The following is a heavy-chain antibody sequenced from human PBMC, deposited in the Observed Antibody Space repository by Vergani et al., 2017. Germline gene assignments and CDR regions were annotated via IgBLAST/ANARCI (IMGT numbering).Heavy chain of an antibody. CDR1: GGSISSGGYY. CDR3: ARDHIIVVVPANTDYYGMDV. J-gene: IGHJ6*02. CDR2: IYYSGST. V-gene: IGHV4-31*03. Sequence: QVQLQESGPGLVKPSQTLSLTCTVSGGSISSGGYYWSWIRQHXGKGLEWIGYIYYSGSTYYNPSLKSRVTISVDTSKNQFSLKLSSVTAADTAVYYCARDHIIVVVPANTDYYGMDVWGQGTTVTVSS. D-gene: IGHD2-2*01.